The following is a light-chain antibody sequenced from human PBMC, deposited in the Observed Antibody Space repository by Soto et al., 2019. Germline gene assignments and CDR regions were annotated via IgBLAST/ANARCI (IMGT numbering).Light chain of an antibody. J-gene: IGLJ1*01. CDR1: SSNIGAGYD. Sequence: QSVLTQPPSVSGAPGQRVTMSCTGSSSNIGAGYDVHWYQQLPGTAPKLLMYGNSNRPSGVPDRFSGSKSGTSASLAITGLQAEDEADYYCQSYDSSLSGSEVFGTGTKLTVL. V-gene: IGLV1-40*01. CDR3: QSYDSSLSGSEV. CDR2: GNS.